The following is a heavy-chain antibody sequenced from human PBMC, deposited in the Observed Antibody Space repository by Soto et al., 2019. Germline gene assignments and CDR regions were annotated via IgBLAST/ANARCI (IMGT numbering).Heavy chain of an antibody. CDR1: GGSISSGDYY. V-gene: IGHV4-30-4*01. CDR3: ATENFSGSGGSCYEV. CDR2: IYYSGST. D-gene: IGHD2-15*01. J-gene: IGHJ4*02. Sequence: QVQLQESGPGLVKPSQTLSLTCTVSGGSISSGDYYWSWIRQPPVKGLEWIGYIYYSGSTYYNPSLKSRVTISVDTSKTQFSLKLSSVTAADTAVYYCATENFSGSGGSCYEVWGQGTLVTVSS.